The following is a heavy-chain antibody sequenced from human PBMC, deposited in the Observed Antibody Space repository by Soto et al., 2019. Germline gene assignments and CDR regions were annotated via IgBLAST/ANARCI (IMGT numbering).Heavy chain of an antibody. CDR2: ISSSSSYI. CDR1: GFTFSSYS. D-gene: IGHD5-18*01. V-gene: IGHV3-21*01. CDR3: ARYSYGSILSLDY. Sequence: PGGPLRLSCAASGFTFSSYSMNWVRQAPGKGLEWVSSISSSSSYIYYADSVKGRFTISRDNAKNSLYLQMNSLRAEDTAVYYCARYSYGSILSLDYWGQGTLVTVSS. J-gene: IGHJ4*02.